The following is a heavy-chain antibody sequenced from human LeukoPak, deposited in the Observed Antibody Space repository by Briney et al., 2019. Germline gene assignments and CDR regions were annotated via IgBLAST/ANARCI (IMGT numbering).Heavy chain of an antibody. CDR3: AREEVRSGNFDY. CDR1: GGSISSYY. D-gene: IGHD3-3*01. J-gene: IGHJ4*02. Sequence: SETLSLTCTVSGGSISSYYWSWIRQPPGKGLEWIGYIYTSGSTNYNPSLKSRVTISVDTSKNQFSLKLSSVTAADTAVCYCAREEVRSGNFDYWGQGTLVTVSS. V-gene: IGHV4-4*09. CDR2: IYTSGST.